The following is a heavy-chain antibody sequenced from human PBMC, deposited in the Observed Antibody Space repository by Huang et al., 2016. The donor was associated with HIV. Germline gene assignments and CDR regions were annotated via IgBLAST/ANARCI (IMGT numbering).Heavy chain of an antibody. CDR2: INPKSGGT. D-gene: IGHD2-15*01. V-gene: IGHV1-2*02. Sequence: QVQLVQSGAEVKKPGASVKVCCKASGYTFTGYYMHWVRQAPGQGLEWMGWINPKSGGTNYAQKFQGRVTMTRDTSISTAYMELSRLRSDDTAVYYCAREVVSATGYYYYGMDVWGQGTTVTVSS. CDR1: GYTFTGYY. J-gene: IGHJ6*02. CDR3: AREVVSATGYYYYGMDV.